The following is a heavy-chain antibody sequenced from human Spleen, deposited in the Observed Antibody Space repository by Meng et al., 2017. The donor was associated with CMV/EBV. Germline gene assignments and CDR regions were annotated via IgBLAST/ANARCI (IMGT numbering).Heavy chain of an antibody. CDR1: GGTFNNYV. CDR2: IIPIVDIA. D-gene: IGHD6-13*01. Sequence: SVKVSCKASGGTFNNYVINWVRQAPGQGLEWMGGIIPIVDIANYAQKFQGRVTITADKSTNTAYMELSSLRFEDTAVYYCARDLHEAAAGTKYYYSQGMDVWGQGTTVTVS. CDR3: ARDLHEAAAGTKYYYSQGMDV. V-gene: IGHV1-69*10. J-gene: IGHJ6*02.